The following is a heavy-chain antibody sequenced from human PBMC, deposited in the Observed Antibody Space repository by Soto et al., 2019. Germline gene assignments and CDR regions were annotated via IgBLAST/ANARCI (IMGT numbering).Heavy chain of an antibody. V-gene: IGHV1-46*01. Sequence: QVQLVQSGAEVKKPGASVKVSCKASGYTFTTYYMHWVRQAPGQGLEWMGIINPSGGRTTYAQKVQDRVNRTSDTSTSTVYMELSSLRSDDTAMYYCARDDCITATCAGGGNWFDPWGQGTPVTVSS. CDR1: GYTFTTYY. J-gene: IGHJ5*02. D-gene: IGHD3-10*01. CDR3: ARDDCITATCAGGGNWFDP. CDR2: INPSGGRT.